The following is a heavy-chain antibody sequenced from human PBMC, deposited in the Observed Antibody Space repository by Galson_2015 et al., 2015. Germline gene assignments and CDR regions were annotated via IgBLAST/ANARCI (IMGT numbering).Heavy chain of an antibody. V-gene: IGHV1-2*06. CDR2: INPNSGGT. D-gene: IGHD4-17*01. Sequence: SVKVSCKASGYTFTGYYMHWVRQAPGQGLEWMGRINPNSGGTNYAQKFQGRVTMTRDTSISTAYMELSRLRSDDTAVYYCARGVGAVTTSWFDPWGQGTLVTVSS. CDR3: ARGVGAVTTSWFDP. J-gene: IGHJ5*02. CDR1: GYTFTGYY.